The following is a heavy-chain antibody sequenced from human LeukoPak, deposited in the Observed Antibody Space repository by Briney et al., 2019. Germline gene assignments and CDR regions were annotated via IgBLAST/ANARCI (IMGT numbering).Heavy chain of an antibody. J-gene: IGHJ5*02. CDR2: ISYDGSNK. D-gene: IGHD6-13*01. V-gene: IGHV3-30*04. CDR3: AKDLGSSPDDP. Sequence: GGSLRLSCAASGFTFSSYAMHWVRQAPGKGLEWVAVISYDGSNKYYADSVKGRFTISRDNSKNTLYLQMNSLRAEDTAVYYCAKDLGSSPDDPWGQGTPVTVSS. CDR1: GFTFSSYA.